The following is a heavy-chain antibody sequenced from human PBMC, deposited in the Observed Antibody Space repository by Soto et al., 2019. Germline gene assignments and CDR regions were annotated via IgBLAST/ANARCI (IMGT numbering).Heavy chain of an antibody. J-gene: IGHJ4*02. D-gene: IGHD2-21*01. CDR1: GASISNYY. CDR2: ISYSGYP. CDR3: ARHYSSDPFDY. Sequence: PSETLSLTCTVSGASISNYYWSWIRQPPGKELEWIGHISYSGYPDYNPSLNSRVTISADTSKNQFSMKLTSVTAADTAVYYCARHYSSDPFDYWGQGTLVTVSS. V-gene: IGHV4-59*08.